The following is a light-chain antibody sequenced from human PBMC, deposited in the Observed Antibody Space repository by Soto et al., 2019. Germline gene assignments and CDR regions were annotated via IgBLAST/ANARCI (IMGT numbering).Light chain of an antibody. Sequence: DIVLTQSXGTLSLWAEEXXXXXXXAIKSVSSRCLAWYQQKXGQAPRLLIYGASXRANGIPDRFSGNGSGTDFTLTISRLETEDFAVYYCQQYCSSPYTFGLGTKVDIK. CDR1: KSVSSRC. CDR2: GAS. J-gene: IGKJ2*01. CDR3: QQYCSSPYT. V-gene: IGKV3-20*01.